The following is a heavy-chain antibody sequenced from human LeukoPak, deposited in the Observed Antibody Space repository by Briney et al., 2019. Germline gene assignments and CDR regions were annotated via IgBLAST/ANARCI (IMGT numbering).Heavy chain of an antibody. D-gene: IGHD1-26*01. V-gene: IGHV1-2*02. CDR1: GYTFTGYY. CDR2: INPNSGGT. J-gene: IGHJ4*02. Sequence: ASVKVSCKASGYTFTGYYMRWVRQAPGQGLEWMGWINPNSGGTNYAQKFQGRVTMTRDTSISTAYMELSRLRSDDTAVYYCARDRWELLTFDYWGQGTLVTVSS. CDR3: ARDRWELLTFDY.